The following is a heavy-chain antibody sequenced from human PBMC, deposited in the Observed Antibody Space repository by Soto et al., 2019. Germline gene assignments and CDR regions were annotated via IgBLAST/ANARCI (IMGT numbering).Heavy chain of an antibody. CDR3: AKDVVPMVRGVITTHWFDP. D-gene: IGHD3-10*01. CDR2: ISGSGGST. CDR1: GFTFSSYA. V-gene: IGHV3-23*01. J-gene: IGHJ5*02. Sequence: EVQLLESGGGLVQPGGSLRLSCAASGFTFSSYAMSWVRQAPGKGLEWVSAISGSGGSTYYADSVKGRFTISRDNSKNTLYRQMNSLRAEDTAVYYCAKDVVPMVRGVITTHWFDPWGQGTLVTVSS.